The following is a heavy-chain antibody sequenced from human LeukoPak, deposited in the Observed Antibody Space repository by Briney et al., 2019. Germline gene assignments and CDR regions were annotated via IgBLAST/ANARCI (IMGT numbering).Heavy chain of an antibody. Sequence: GGSLRLSCAASGFTFSSYAMSWVRQAPGKGLEWVSAINGSGGSTYYADSVKGRFTISRDNSKNTLYLQMNSLRAEDTAVYYCAKDSNYYDSSGYPQGFFDYRGQGTLVTVSS. CDR1: GFTFSSYA. CDR3: AKDSNYYDSSGYPQGFFDY. CDR2: INGSGGST. V-gene: IGHV3-23*01. J-gene: IGHJ4*02. D-gene: IGHD3-22*01.